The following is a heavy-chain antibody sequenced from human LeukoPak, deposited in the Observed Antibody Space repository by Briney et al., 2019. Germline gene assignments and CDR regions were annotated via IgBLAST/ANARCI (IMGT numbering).Heavy chain of an antibody. V-gene: IGHV4-39*01. J-gene: IGHJ4*02. CDR2: IYYSGST. CDR1: GGSISSSSYY. Sequence: SETLSLTCTVSGGSISSSSYYWGWIRQPPGKGLEWIGSIYYSGSTYYNPSLKSRVTISVDTSKNQFSLKLSSVTAADTAVYYCAAYCSSTSCYTSSFDYWGQGTLVTVSS. D-gene: IGHD2-2*02. CDR3: AAYCSSTSCYTSSFDY.